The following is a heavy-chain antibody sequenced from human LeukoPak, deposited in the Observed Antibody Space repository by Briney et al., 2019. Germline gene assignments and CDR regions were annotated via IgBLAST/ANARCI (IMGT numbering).Heavy chain of an antibody. CDR3: ARDRGEGVGGVY. J-gene: IGHJ4*02. CDR2: ISSSSSNI. D-gene: IGHD1-26*01. CDR1: GFPFSSYS. Sequence: GGPLRLSGEASGFPFSSYSMNWVPQAPGKGPKGVSHISSSSSNIYYADSVKGRFTISRDNAKNSLYLQMNSLRAEDTAVYYCARDRGEGVGGVYWGQGTLVTVSS. V-gene: IGHV3-48*04.